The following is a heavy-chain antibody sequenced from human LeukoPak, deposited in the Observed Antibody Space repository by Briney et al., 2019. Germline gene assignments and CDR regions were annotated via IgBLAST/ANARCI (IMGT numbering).Heavy chain of an antibody. V-gene: IGHV4-39*01. CDR1: GGSISSSSYY. J-gene: IGHJ4*02. CDR2: IYYSGST. Sequence: SETLSLTCTVSGGSISSSSYYWGWIRPPPGKGLEWIGSIYYSGSTYYNPSLKSRVTISVDTSKNQFSLKLSSVTAADTAVYYCARPGSSSGTDYWGQGTLVTVSS. D-gene: IGHD6-6*01. CDR3: ARPGSSSGTDY.